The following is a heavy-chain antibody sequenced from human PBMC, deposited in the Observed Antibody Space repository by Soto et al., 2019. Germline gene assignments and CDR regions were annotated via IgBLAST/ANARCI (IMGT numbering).Heavy chain of an antibody. Sequence: ASVKVSCKASGGTFSSYTISWVRQAPGQGLEWMGRIIPILGIANYAQKFQGRVTITADKSTSTAYMELSSLRSEDTAVYYCARGYYGSGSYLGLDYWGQGTLVTVSS. CDR2: IIPILGIA. D-gene: IGHD3-10*01. V-gene: IGHV1-69*02. J-gene: IGHJ4*02. CDR3: ARGYYGSGSYLGLDY. CDR1: GGTFSSYT.